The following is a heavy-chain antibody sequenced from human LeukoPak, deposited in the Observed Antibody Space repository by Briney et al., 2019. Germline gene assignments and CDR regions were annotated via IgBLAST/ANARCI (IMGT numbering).Heavy chain of an antibody. D-gene: IGHD2/OR15-2a*01. CDR1: GFTFSDYY. V-gene: IGHV3-11*04. Sequence: GGSLRLSCAASGFTFSDYYMSWIRQAPGKGQEWVSYISSSGSTIYYADSVKGRFTISRDNAKNSLYLQMNSLRAEDTAVYYCARELSQRKTWVNIRSGYAFDIWGQGTMVTVSS. J-gene: IGHJ3*02. CDR3: ARELSQRKTWVNIRSGYAFDI. CDR2: ISSSGSTI.